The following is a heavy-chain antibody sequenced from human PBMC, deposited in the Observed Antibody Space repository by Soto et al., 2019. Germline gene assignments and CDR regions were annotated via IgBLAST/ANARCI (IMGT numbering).Heavy chain of an antibody. CDR1: GLIFSDYH. Sequence: PGGSLRLSCAASGLIFSDYHMDWVRQAPGKGLEWVGCIRRKANSYTTEYAASVKGRFTISRDDSKNSLYLQMNSLKSEDTAVYYCAMLGGWSGGSSGMDVWGQGTTVTVSS. V-gene: IGHV3-72*01. CDR3: AMLGGWSGGSSGMDV. CDR2: IRRKANSYTT. J-gene: IGHJ6*02. D-gene: IGHD6-19*01.